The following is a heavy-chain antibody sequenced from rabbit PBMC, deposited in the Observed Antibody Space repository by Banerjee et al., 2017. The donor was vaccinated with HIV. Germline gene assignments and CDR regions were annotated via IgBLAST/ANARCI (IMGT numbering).Heavy chain of an antibody. Sequence: QEQLVESGGGLVQPGGSLKLSCKASGFDFSTYGVNWVRQAPGKGLEWIACIYAGSSGSTYYASWAKGRFTISKTSSTTVTLQMTSLTAADTATYFCARGDGGYAYDLWGQGTLVTVS. CDR2: IYAGSSGST. CDR1: GFDFSTYG. D-gene: IGHD6-1*01. J-gene: IGHJ3*01. V-gene: IGHV1S45*01. CDR3: ARGDGGYAYDL.